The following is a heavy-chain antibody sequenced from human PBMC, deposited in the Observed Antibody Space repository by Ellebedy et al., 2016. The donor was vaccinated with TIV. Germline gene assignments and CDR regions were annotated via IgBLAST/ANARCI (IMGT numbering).Heavy chain of an antibody. Sequence: GGSLRLSCAASGFTFSHYWMNWVRQAPGKGLEWVAFINPDGTKKFYVDSVKGRFTISRDNAKNSLYLQMNSLRAEDTAIYYCSTMEWYRSDYWGQGSLVTVSS. J-gene: IGHJ4*02. CDR1: GFTFSHYW. V-gene: IGHV3-7*01. CDR3: STMEWYRSDY. CDR2: INPDGTKK. D-gene: IGHD3-3*01.